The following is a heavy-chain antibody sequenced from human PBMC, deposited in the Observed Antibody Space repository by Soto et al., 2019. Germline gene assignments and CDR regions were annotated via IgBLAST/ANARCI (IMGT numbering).Heavy chain of an antibody. CDR1: GGSFSGYY. CDR3: ARGHDPGYFSSTSCSHGRDYYYYYMDV. D-gene: IGHD2-2*01. Sequence: QVQLQQWGAGLLKPSETLSLTCAVYGGSFSGYYWSWIRQPPGKGLEWIGEINHSGSTNYNPSLQVRVTISVDTSKYQFSLKLGSVTAADTAVYYCARGHDPGYFSSTSCSHGRDYYYYYMDVWGKGTTVTVSS. V-gene: IGHV4-34*01. CDR2: INHSGST. J-gene: IGHJ6*03.